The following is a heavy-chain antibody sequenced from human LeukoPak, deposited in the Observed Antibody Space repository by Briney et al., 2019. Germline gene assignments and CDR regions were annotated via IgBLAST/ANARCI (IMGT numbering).Heavy chain of an antibody. V-gene: IGHV2-5*02. J-gene: IGHJ4*02. CDR1: GFSLSNSRVG. CDR3: AHRTYYYDSSGYYFDY. CDR2: IYWDDDK. D-gene: IGHD3-22*01. Sequence: SGPTLVNPTQTLTLTCTFSGFSLSNSRVGVGWIRQPPGKALEWLALIYWDDDKRYSPSLKSRLTITRDTSKNQVVLTMTNMDPVDTATYYCAHRTYYYDSSGYYFDYWGQGTLVTVSS.